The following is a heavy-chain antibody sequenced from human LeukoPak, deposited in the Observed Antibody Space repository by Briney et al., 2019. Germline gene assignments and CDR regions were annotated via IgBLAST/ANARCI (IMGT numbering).Heavy chain of an antibody. CDR2: IYTSGST. CDR1: GDSISSYY. J-gene: IGHJ6*03. Sequence: SETLSPTCAVSGDSISSYYWSWIRQPAGKGLEWIGRIYTSGSTNYNPSLKSRVTISVDKSKNQFSLKLSSVTAADTAVYYCARDRTTVTTYYSYSYMDVWGKGTTVTVSS. V-gene: IGHV4-4*07. CDR3: ARDRTTVTTYYSYSYMDV. D-gene: IGHD4-17*01.